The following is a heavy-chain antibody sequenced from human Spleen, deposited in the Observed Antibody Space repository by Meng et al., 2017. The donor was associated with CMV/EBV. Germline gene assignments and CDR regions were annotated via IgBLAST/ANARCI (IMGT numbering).Heavy chain of an antibody. Sequence: LVNPPHTLSLTGANSGDCVSSNFVALSWIRQSPSRGLEWMGRTYYRSKWYNDYAVSVKSRISSNPATSTNQFSLQLNSVTPEDTAVYYWARGDLYYWYFDLWGRGTLVTVSS. CDR3: ARGDLYYWYFDL. CDR2: TYYRSKWYN. CDR1: GDCVSSNFVA. D-gene: IGHD2-15*01. V-gene: IGHV6-1*01. J-gene: IGHJ2*01.